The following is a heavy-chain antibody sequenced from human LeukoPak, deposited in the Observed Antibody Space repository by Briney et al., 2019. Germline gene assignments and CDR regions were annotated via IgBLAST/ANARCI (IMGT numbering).Heavy chain of an antibody. Sequence: GGSLRLSCAASGFTFSSYAMHWVRQAPGKGLEWVSSISSSSSYIYYADSVKGRFTISRDNAKNSLYLQMNSLRAEDTAVYYCARGSPIRTYYYDSSGYPFDYWGQGTLVTVSS. CDR3: ARGSPIRTYYYDSSGYPFDY. D-gene: IGHD3-22*01. V-gene: IGHV3-21*01. CDR1: GFTFSSYA. J-gene: IGHJ4*02. CDR2: ISSSSSYI.